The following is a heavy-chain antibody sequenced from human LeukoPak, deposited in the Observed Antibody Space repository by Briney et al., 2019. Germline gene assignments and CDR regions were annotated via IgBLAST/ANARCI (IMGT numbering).Heavy chain of an antibody. CDR1: GYSISSGYY. CDR2: SGST. V-gene: IGHV4-38-2*02. D-gene: IGHD3-3*01. Sequence: SSETLSLTCTVSGYSISSGYYWGWIRQPPGKGLEWIGSGSTYYNPSLKSRVTISVDTSKNQFSLKLSSVTAADTAVYYCARSGYDFWSGYYSNWFDPWGQGTLVTVSS. CDR3: ARSGYDFWSGYYSNWFDP. J-gene: IGHJ5*02.